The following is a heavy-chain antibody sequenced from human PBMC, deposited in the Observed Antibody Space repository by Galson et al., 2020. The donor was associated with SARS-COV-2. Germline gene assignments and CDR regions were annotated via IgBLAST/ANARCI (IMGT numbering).Heavy chain of an antibody. CDR1: GFSLSTSGVG. Sequence: SGPTLVKPTQTLTLTCTFSGFSLSTSGVGVGWIRQPPGKALEWLALIYWDDDKRYSPSLKSRLTITKDTSKNQVVLTMTNMDPVDAATYYCAHRSTTVTTLGFDYWGQGTLVTVSS. V-gene: IGHV2-5*02. D-gene: IGHD4-17*01. J-gene: IGHJ4*02. CDR2: IYWDDDK. CDR3: AHRSTTVTTLGFDY.